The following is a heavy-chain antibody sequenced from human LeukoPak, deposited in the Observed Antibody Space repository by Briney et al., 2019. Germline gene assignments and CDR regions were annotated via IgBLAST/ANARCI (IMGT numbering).Heavy chain of an antibody. D-gene: IGHD2-2*01. Sequence: GGSLRLSCAAYGFTFSNYAMNWVRQAPGKGPEWVSSISSSGSHVYYADSVKGRFIISRDNSKNSLYLQLNSLRAEDTAVYYCARVWSIAPAVAFDIWGQGTMVTVSS. CDR1: GFTFSNYA. J-gene: IGHJ3*02. V-gene: IGHV3-21*01. CDR3: ARVWSIAPAVAFDI. CDR2: ISSSGSHV.